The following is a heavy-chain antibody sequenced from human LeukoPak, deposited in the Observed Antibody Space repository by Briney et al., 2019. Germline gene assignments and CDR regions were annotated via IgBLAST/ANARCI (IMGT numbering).Heavy chain of an antibody. CDR3: AKVSGYSYGLTAPLDY. CDR2: IASDGSST. D-gene: IGHD5-18*01. V-gene: IGHV3-74*01. CDR1: GFTFSSYW. Sequence: PGGSLRLSCAASGFTFSSYWMNWVRQAPGKGLVWVSRIASDGSSTTYADSVKGRFTISRDNSKNTLYLQMNSLRAEDTAVYYCAKVSGYSYGLTAPLDYWGQGTLVTVSS. J-gene: IGHJ4*02.